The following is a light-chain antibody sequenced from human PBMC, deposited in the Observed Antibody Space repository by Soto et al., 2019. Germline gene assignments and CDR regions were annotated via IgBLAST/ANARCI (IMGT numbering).Light chain of an antibody. V-gene: IGLV2-14*01. CDR2: DVS. CDR1: SSDVGAYDF. J-gene: IGLJ2*01. CDR3: SAYTSSGTVV. Sequence: QLVLTQPASVSGSPGQSITISCTGTSSDVGAYDFVSWYQQHPGKAPKLMIYDVSTRPSGVSDRFSASKSGNTASLTISGLQAEDEADYYCSAYTSSGTVVFGGGTKLTVL.